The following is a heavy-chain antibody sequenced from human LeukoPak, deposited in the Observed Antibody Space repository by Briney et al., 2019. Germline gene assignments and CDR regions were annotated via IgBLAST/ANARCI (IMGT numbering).Heavy chain of an antibody. V-gene: IGHV1-69*05. CDR2: IIPIFGTA. CDR1: GGTFSSDA. Sequence: SVKVSCKASGGTFSSDAISWVRQAPGQGLEWMGRIIPIFGTANYAQKFQGRVTITTDESTSTAYMELSSLRSEDTAVYCCAKTDISGSYHDYWGQGTLVTVSS. CDR3: AKTDISGSYHDY. J-gene: IGHJ4*02. D-gene: IGHD1-26*01.